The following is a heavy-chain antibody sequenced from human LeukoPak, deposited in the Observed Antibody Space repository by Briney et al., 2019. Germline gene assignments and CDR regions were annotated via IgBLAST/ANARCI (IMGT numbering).Heavy chain of an antibody. J-gene: IGHJ4*02. D-gene: IGHD2-2*01. CDR3: ARDLPHEVVVVPAMSGPFDY. CDR2: ISSSSSYI. Sequence: GGSLRLSCAASGFTFSSYSMDWVRHAPGKGLEWVSSISSSSSYIYYADSVKGRFTISRDNAKNSLYLQMNSLRAEDTAVYYCARDLPHEVVVVPAMSGPFDYWGQGTLVTVSS. V-gene: IGHV3-21*01. CDR1: GFTFSSYS.